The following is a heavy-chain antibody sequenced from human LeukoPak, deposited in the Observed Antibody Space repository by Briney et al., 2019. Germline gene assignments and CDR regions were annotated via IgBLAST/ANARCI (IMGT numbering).Heavy chain of an antibody. V-gene: IGHV3-30*04. CDR3: ASLYGSGPNWFDP. J-gene: IGHJ5*02. CDR1: GFTFSSYA. Sequence: GRSLRLYCAASGFTFSSYAMHWVRQAPGKGLEWVAVISYDGSNKYYADSVKGRFTISRDNSKNTLYLQMNSLRAEDTAVYYCASLYGSGPNWFDPWGQGTLVTVSS. D-gene: IGHD3-10*01. CDR2: ISYDGSNK.